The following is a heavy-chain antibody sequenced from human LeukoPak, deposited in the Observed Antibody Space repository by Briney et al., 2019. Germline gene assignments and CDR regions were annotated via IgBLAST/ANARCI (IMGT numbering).Heavy chain of an antibody. Sequence: PSQTLSLTCTVSGGSISSGGYYWSWIRQHPGKGLEWIGYFYYSGSTYYNPSLKSRVTISVDTSKNQFSLKLSSVTAADTAVYYCARDGSIAARRVGDYYYYYGMDVWGQGTTVTVSS. J-gene: IGHJ6*02. CDR3: ARDGSIAARRVGDYYYYYGMDV. CDR2: FYYSGST. D-gene: IGHD6-6*01. CDR1: GGSISSGGYY. V-gene: IGHV4-31*03.